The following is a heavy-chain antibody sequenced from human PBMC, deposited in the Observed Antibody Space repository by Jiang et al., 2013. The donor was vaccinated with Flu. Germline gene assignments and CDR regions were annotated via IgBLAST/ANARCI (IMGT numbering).Heavy chain of an antibody. D-gene: IGHD1-14*01. J-gene: IGHJ4*02. CDR2: LNPSGGSA. V-gene: IGHV1-46*01. CDR1: GYTLTNYY. CDR3: ARGTNPRGSGVCSDY. Sequence: GAEVKKPGASVKVSCKASGYTLTNYYIHWVRQAPGLGLEWMGMLNPSGGSADYAQKFQGRVTMTSDTSTSTAYMELTSLTADDTAIYFCARGTNPRGSGVCSDYWGQGSLVTVSS.